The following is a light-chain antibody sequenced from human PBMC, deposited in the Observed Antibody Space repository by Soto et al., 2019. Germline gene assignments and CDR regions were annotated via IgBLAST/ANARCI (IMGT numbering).Light chain of an antibody. V-gene: IGKV3-20*01. Sequence: EIVLTQSPGTLSLSPGERATLSCRASQSVSSSYLAWYQQKPGQAPRLLIYGASSRATGIPDRFSGSGSGTAFTLTISRLEPEAFAVYYCQQYGSSPLITFGQGTRLEIK. J-gene: IGKJ5*01. CDR1: QSVSSSY. CDR2: GAS. CDR3: QQYGSSPLIT.